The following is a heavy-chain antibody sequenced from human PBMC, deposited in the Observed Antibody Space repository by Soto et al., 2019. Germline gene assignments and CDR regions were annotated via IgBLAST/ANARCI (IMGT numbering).Heavy chain of an antibody. CDR1: GGSFSSYA. J-gene: IGHJ4*02. D-gene: IGHD3-22*01. Sequence: QVQLVQSGAEVRKPGSSVKVSCQSFGGSFSSYAFSWVRQAHGQGLEWMGGLIVILGTTNYAQKFKGRVTFTADESTSTAYMEVSSLESEDTAIYYCANGYYDSSGYSIDYWGQGTQVTVSS. V-gene: IGHV1-69*01. CDR2: LIVILGTT. CDR3: ANGYYDSSGYSIDY.